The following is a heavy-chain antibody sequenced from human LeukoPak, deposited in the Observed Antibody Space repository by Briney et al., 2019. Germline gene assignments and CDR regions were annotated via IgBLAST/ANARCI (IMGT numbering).Heavy chain of an antibody. V-gene: IGHV3-23*01. D-gene: IGHD2-2*01. CDR2: ISGSGGST. J-gene: IGHJ4*02. CDR1: GFTFDDYA. Sequence: GGSLRLSCAASGFTFDDYAMRWVRQAPGKGLEWVSAISGSGGSTYYADSVKGRFTISRDNSKNTLYLQMNSLRAEDTAVYYCAKAFIVVVPAAPDYWGQGTLVTVSS. CDR3: AKAFIVVVPAAPDY.